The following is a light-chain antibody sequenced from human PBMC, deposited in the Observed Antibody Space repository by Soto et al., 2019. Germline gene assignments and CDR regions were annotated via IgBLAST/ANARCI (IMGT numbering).Light chain of an antibody. J-gene: IGKJ2*01. V-gene: IGKV3-15*01. CDR2: DAS. CDR1: QSVSVN. Sequence: EVVMTQSPGTLSVSPGEGATLSCRASQSVSVNLAWYQHRPGQAPRPLIYDASTRAIGVPARFSGRGYETEFTLTLSGLQSEDFGFYYCLQYNTWPYTFGRGTKLEI. CDR3: LQYNTWPYT.